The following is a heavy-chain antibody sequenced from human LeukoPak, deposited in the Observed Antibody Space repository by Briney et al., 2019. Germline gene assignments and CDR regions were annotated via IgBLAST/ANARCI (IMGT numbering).Heavy chain of an antibody. V-gene: IGHV4-4*07. CDR2: IHSGGST. D-gene: IGHD4-17*01. Sequence: PSETLSLTCAVYGGSFSGYYWSWIRQPAGKGLEWIGRIHSGGSTNYNPSLKSRVTLSVDTSKNQFSLRLSSLTVADTAVYYCAREGRYGDYEGYWGQGTLVTVSS. J-gene: IGHJ4*02. CDR3: AREGRYGDYEGY. CDR1: GGSFSGYY.